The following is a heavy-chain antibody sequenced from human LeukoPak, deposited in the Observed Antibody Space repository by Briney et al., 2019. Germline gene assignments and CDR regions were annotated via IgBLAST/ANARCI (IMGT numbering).Heavy chain of an antibody. Sequence: PSETPSLTCAVYGGSFSGYYWSWIRQPPGKGLEWIGEINHSGSANYNPSLKSRVTISVDTSKNQFSLKLSSVTAADTAVYYCARGLRYFDWLLSAQQRDYYYYYMDVWGKGTTVTVSS. CDR2: INHSGSA. V-gene: IGHV4-34*01. CDR3: ARGLRYFDWLLSAQQRDYYYYYMDV. D-gene: IGHD3-9*01. J-gene: IGHJ6*03. CDR1: GGSFSGYY.